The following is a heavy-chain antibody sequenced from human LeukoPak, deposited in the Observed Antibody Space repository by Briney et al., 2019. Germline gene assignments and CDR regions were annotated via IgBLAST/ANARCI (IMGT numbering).Heavy chain of an antibody. CDR1: GYTFTDYY. Sequence: ASVKVSCKASGYTFTDYYIHWVRQAPGEGLEWMGWIHPKSDDIKYAQKFQGRVTMTRDTSISTVYMELNRLTSDDTAVYYCARARQQRLATFDYWGQGTLVTVSS. CDR3: ARARQQRLATFDY. J-gene: IGHJ4*02. CDR2: IHPKSDDI. V-gene: IGHV1-2*02. D-gene: IGHD6-25*01.